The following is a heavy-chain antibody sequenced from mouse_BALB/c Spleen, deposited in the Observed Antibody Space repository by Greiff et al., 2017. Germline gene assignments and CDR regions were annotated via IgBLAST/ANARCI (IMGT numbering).Heavy chain of an antibody. J-gene: IGHJ3*01. CDR2: IDPANGNT. D-gene: IGHD2-3*01. V-gene: IGHV14-3*02. CDR3: GRGGYYGLAY. CDR1: GFNIKDTY. Sequence: EVHLVESGAELVKPGASVKLSCTASGFNIKDTYMHWVKQRPEQGLEWIGRIDPANGNTKYDPKFQGKATITADTSSNTAYLQLSSLTSEDTAVNYWGRGGYYGLAYWGQGTLVTVSA.